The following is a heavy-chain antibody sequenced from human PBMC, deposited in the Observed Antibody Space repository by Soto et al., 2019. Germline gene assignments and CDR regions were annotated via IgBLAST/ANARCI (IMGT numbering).Heavy chain of an antibody. J-gene: IGHJ6*02. CDR1: GFTFSSYG. CDR3: AKDVGQNAPNYYYGMDV. CDR2: ISYDGSNK. V-gene: IGHV3-30*18. D-gene: IGHD2-2*01. Sequence: PVGSLRLSCAASGFTFSSYGMHWVRQAPGKGLEWVAVISYDGSNKYYADSVKGRFTISRDNSKNTLYLQMSSLRAEDTAVYYCAKDVGQNAPNYYYGMDVWGQGTTVTVSS.